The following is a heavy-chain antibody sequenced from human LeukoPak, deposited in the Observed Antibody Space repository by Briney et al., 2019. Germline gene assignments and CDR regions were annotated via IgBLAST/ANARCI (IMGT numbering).Heavy chain of an antibody. D-gene: IGHD2-21*02. Sequence: PGGSLRLSCAASGFTFSSYWMHWVRQPPGKGLVWVSRIKSDGSNIVYADSVKGRFTISRDNAKNSLYLQMNSLRAEDTAVYYCARDNNIVVVTATDDAFDIWGQGTMATVSS. J-gene: IGHJ3*02. CDR3: ARDNNIVVVTATDDAFDI. CDR2: IKSDGSNI. CDR1: GFTFSSYW. V-gene: IGHV3-74*01.